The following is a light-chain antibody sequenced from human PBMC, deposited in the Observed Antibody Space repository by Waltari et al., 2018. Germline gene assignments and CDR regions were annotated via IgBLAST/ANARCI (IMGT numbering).Light chain of an antibody. J-gene: IGKJ2*01. V-gene: IGKV3-20*01. CDR3: HQYGSSYT. CDR1: QSVSSSS. Sequence: EFVLKQSPGTLSLSPGERATLSCRASQSVSSSSLVWYQQKPGQAPRLLISGASTRATGIPGRFSGSGSGTDFTLTISRLEPEDCAVYYCHQYGSSYTFGQGTNLEIK. CDR2: GAS.